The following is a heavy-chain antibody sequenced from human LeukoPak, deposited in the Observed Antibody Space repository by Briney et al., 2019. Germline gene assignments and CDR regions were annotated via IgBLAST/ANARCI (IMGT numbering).Heavy chain of an antibody. J-gene: IGHJ4*02. CDR2: IKTDGSEK. CDR1: GFTFSNYW. D-gene: IGHD3-10*01. Sequence: GGSLRLSCEGSGFTFSNYWMGWVRQAPGKGLQWVANIKTDGSEKYYVDSVKGRFTISRDNAKNSLYLQMNSLRAEDTAVYYCARVLAWVPTYYYGSGSYGYFDYWGQGTLVTVSS. CDR3: ARVLAWVPTYYYGSGSYGYFDY. V-gene: IGHV3-7*01.